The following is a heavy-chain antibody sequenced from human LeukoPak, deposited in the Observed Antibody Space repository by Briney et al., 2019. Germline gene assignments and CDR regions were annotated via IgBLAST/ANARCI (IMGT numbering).Heavy chain of an antibody. CDR2: INPSGGST. CDR3: ARVARSIGLGDY. Sequence: GASVKVSCKASGYTSTSYYMHWVRQAPGQGLEWMGIINPSGGSTSYAQKFQGRVTMTRDTSTSTVYMELSSLRSEDTAVYYCARVARSIGLGDYWGQGTLVTVSS. CDR1: GYTSTSYY. D-gene: IGHD3-10*01. V-gene: IGHV1-46*01. J-gene: IGHJ4*02.